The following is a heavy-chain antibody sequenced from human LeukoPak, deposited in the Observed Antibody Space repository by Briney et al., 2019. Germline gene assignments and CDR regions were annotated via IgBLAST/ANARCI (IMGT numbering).Heavy chain of an antibody. D-gene: IGHD4-23*01. CDR1: GFTFNYYA. CDR2: IGGSGSGP. Sequence: PGGSLRLSCVASGFTFNYYAMTWVRQAPGERLEWVSTIGGSGSGPSYADSVRGRFSISRDNSNNMVYLQMHSLRAEDTAVYYCSRVNYSGNSGYHFDYWGQGTLVTVSS. V-gene: IGHV3-23*01. J-gene: IGHJ4*02. CDR3: SRVNYSGNSGYHFDY.